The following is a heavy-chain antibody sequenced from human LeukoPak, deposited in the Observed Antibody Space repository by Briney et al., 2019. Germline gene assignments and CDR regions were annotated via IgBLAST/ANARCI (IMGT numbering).Heavy chain of an antibody. J-gene: IGHJ4*02. CDR3: VRDLGPRGIISPQGF. CDR2: ISTYDGDT. CDR1: GYSFKIYA. Sequence: ASVKVSCKASGYSFKIYANSWVRQAPGQGLEWMGWISTYDGDTNYAQKVQGRVAMTTDTSTSTAYMELRSLRSDDTAVYYCVRDLGPRGIISPQGFWGQGTLVTVSS. V-gene: IGHV1-18*01. D-gene: IGHD5-24*01.